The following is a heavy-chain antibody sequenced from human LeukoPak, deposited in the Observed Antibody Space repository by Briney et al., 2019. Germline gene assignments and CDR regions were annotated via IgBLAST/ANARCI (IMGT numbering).Heavy chain of an antibody. D-gene: IGHD6-19*01. V-gene: IGHV1-2*02. CDR1: XYTXTGYY. CDR2: INPNSGGT. CDR3: ASMIAVAVAFDY. Sequence: ASVXVSCKXSXYTXTGYYMHWVRQAPGQGLEWMGWINPNSGGTNYAQKFQGRVTMTRDTSTSTAYMELSRLRSDDTAVYYCASMIAVAVAFDYWGQGTLVTVSS. J-gene: IGHJ4*02.